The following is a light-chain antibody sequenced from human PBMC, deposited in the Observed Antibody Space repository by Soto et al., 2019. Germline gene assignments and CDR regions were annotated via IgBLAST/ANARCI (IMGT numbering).Light chain of an antibody. CDR3: QQYGSTPVT. Sequence: EIVMTQSPATLSVSLGERATLSCRASHSVISRLAFYHQKPGQAPRLLIYCATSRATGVPDRFSGSGSGTDFTLTINRLEPEDFAVYYCQQYGSTPVTFGQGTKVDIK. J-gene: IGKJ1*01. V-gene: IGKV3-20*01. CDR1: HSVISR. CDR2: CAT.